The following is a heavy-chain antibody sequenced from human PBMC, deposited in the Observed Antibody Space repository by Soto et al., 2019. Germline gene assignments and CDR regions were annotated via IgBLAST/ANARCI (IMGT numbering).Heavy chain of an antibody. CDR1: GGSISSGGYY. CDR2: IYYSGST. Sequence: QVQLQESGPGLVKPSQTLSLTCTVSGGSISSGGYYWSWIRQHPGKGLEWIGYIYYSGSTYYNTSLKSRVTISVDTSKNQFSLKLSSVTAADTAVYYCARSSDPVLMVPKGGYFDYWGQGTLVTVSS. J-gene: IGHJ4*02. CDR3: ARSSDPVLMVPKGGYFDY. D-gene: IGHD2-8*01. V-gene: IGHV4-31*03.